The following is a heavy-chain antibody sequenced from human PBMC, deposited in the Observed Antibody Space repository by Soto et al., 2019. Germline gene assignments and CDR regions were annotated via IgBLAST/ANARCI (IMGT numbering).Heavy chain of an antibody. Sequence: ASVKVSCKASGYTFTSYDINWVRQATGQGLEWMGWMNPNSGNTGYAQKFQGRVTMTEDTSTDTAYMELSSLRSEDTAVYYCATIGMFFWSGRMTDYWGQGTLVTVSS. CDR2: MNPNSGNT. CDR1: GYTFTSYD. J-gene: IGHJ4*02. V-gene: IGHV1-8*01. CDR3: ATIGMFFWSGRMTDY. D-gene: IGHD3-3*01.